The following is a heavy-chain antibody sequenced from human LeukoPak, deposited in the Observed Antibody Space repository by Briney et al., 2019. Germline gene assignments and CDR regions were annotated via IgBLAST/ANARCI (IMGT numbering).Heavy chain of an antibody. J-gene: IGHJ4*02. CDR3: ARGRSGWLAFDY. V-gene: IGHV4-34*01. D-gene: IGHD6-19*01. CDR2: NNESGRT. Sequence: SETLSLTCAVYGESFSGYYWSWIRQSPGKGLEWIGENNESGRTNYNPSLKSRVTISVDTSKNQFSLKLSSVTAADTAVYYCARGRSGWLAFDYWGQGILVTVSS. CDR1: GESFSGYY.